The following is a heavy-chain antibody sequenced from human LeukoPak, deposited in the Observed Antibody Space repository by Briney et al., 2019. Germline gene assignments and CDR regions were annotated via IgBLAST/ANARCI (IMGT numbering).Heavy chain of an antibody. CDR1: GFTFSSSW. D-gene: IGHD3-3*01. CDR3: ARGITIFGVAIYYFDY. J-gene: IGHJ4*02. Sequence: PGGSLRLSCAASGFTFSSSWMSWVRQVPGKGLEWVANIKQDGSEKYYVDSVKGRFTISRDNAKTSLYLQMNSLRAEDTAVYYCARGITIFGVAIYYFDYWGQGTLVTVSS. V-gene: IGHV3-7*01. CDR2: IKQDGSEK.